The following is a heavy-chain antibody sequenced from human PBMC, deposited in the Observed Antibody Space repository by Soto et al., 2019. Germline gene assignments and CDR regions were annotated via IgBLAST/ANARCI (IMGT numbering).Heavy chain of an antibody. V-gene: IGHV3-48*01. CDR1: GFTFSSYS. J-gene: IGHJ4*02. CDR2: ISSSRSTI. D-gene: IGHD5-18*01. CDR3: ARLESYSYGLDY. Sequence: EVQLVESGGGLVQPGGSLRLSCAASGFTFSSYSMNWVRQAPGKGLEWVSYISSSRSTIYYADSVKGRFTISRDNDKNQLYLQINSLRAKDTAVYYCARLESYSYGLDYWGQGTLVTVSS.